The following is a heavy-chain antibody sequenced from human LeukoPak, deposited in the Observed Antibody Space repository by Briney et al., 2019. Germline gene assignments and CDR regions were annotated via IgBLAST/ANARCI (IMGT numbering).Heavy chain of an antibody. Sequence: GGSLRLSCAASGFTFSTYAMTWVRQAPGRGLERVSATSGGGGSTYYADSVKGRFTMSRDNSKNTVYLQMNRLRAEDTAVYFCAKGKASSWLDWFDPWGQGTLVTVSS. V-gene: IGHV3-23*01. CDR3: AKGKASSWLDWFDP. D-gene: IGHD6-13*01. J-gene: IGHJ5*02. CDR2: TSGGGGST. CDR1: GFTFSTYA.